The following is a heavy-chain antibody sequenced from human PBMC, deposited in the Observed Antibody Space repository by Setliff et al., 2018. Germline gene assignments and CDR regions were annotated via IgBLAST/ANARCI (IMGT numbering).Heavy chain of an antibody. V-gene: IGHV4-34*01. Sequence: SETLSLTCSVYGESFSNNYWSWIRQPPGKGLEWIGESSHSGSTSYSPSLKSRLTMSVDTSKNQFSLQLTSVTAADTALYYCARDPGFHSGTWCLGDWGQGIQVTVSS. CDR1: GESFSNNY. CDR3: ARDPGFHSGTWCLGD. D-gene: IGHD2-8*01. CDR2: SSHSGST. J-gene: IGHJ4*02.